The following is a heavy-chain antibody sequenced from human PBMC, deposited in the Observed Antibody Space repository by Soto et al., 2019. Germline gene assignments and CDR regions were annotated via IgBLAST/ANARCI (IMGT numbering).Heavy chain of an antibody. CDR3: ARGPDIVVVVAARYYYYGMDV. D-gene: IGHD2-15*01. J-gene: IGHJ6*02. V-gene: IGHV3-33*01. Sequence: QVQLVESGGGVVQPGRSLRLSCAASGFTFSSYGMHWVRQAPGKGLEWVAVIWYDGSNKYYADSVKGRFTISRDNSKNTLNLQMNSLRAEDTAVYYCARGPDIVVVVAARYYYYGMDVWGQGTTVTVSS. CDR1: GFTFSSYG. CDR2: IWYDGSNK.